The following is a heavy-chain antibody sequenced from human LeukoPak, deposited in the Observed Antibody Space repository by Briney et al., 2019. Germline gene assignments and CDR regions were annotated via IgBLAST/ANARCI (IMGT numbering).Heavy chain of an antibody. V-gene: IGHV4-34*01. CDR2: INHSGST. Sequence: SETLSLTCAVYGGSFSDSYWTWIRQPPGKGLEWIGEINHSGSTNYNPSLKSRVTISVDTSKNQFSLKLSSVTAADTAVYYCARGPRGYSGYGLLRFDYWGQGTLVSVSS. CDR1: GGSFSDSY. J-gene: IGHJ4*02. CDR3: ARGPRGYSGYGLLRFDY. D-gene: IGHD5-12*01.